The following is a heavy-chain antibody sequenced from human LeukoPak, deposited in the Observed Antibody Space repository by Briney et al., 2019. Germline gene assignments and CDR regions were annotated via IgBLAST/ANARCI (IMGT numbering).Heavy chain of an antibody. Sequence: SETLSLTCSVSGDSTRSYTWSWIRQAPGKGLEQIGYINYSGTINYSPPPKSGVTISVNTSKNKVSHNLLPVTAADTAVYYFAALGDVWGAYFAYWGQGRLVSVS. CDR2: INYSGTI. J-gene: IGHJ4*02. D-gene: IGHD3-3*01. V-gene: IGHV4-59*13. CDR1: GDSTRSYT. CDR3: AALGDVWGAYFAY.